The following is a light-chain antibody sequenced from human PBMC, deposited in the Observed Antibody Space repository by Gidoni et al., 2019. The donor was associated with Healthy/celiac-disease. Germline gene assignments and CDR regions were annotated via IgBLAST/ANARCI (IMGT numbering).Light chain of an antibody. CDR2: GAS. J-gene: IGKJ1*01. CDR3: QQDGSSPPWT. CDR1: QSVSSSY. Sequence: DIVLTQSPGTLSLSPGERAPPSCRASQSVSSSYLAWYHQKPGQAPRLLIYGASSRATGIPDRFSGSGSGTDFTLTISRLEPEDFAVYYCQQDGSSPPWTFGQGTKVEIK. V-gene: IGKV3-20*01.